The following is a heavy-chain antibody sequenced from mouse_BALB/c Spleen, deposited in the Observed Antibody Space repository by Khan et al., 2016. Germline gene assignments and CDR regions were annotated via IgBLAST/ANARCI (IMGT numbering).Heavy chain of an antibody. V-gene: IGHV1-54*01. D-gene: IGHD2-14*01. CDR2: INPGSGGT. J-gene: IGHJ1*01. CDR3: ARGYDWYFDV. CDR1: GYAFTNYL. Sequence: QVQLKQSGAELVRPGTSVKVSCKASGYAFTNYLIEWVKQRPGQGLEWIGVINPGSGGTNYNEKFKGKATLTADKSSSTAYMQLSSLTSDYSAVYFCARGYDWYFDVWGAGTTVTVSS.